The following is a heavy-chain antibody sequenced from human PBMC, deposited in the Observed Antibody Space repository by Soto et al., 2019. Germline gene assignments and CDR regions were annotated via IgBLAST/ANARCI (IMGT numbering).Heavy chain of an antibody. CDR2: IWFDGSNK. CDR1: GSIFTGYG. D-gene: IGHD2-15*01. J-gene: IGHJ4*01. V-gene: IGHV3-33*01. Sequence: QVHLVESGGGLAQPGRSLRLSCAASGSIFTGYGMHWVRQAPGTGLEWVAVIWFDGSNKYYADSVKGRFTISRDNSKNTLSLQMNLLRVEHRHVYYCARDGIGGPTFRGYLDHWGPGTLVTV. CDR3: ARDGIGGPTFRGYLDH.